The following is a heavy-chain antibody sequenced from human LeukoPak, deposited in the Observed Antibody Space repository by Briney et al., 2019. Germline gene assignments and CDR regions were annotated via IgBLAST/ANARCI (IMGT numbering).Heavy chain of an antibody. J-gene: IGHJ4*02. Sequence: GGSLRLSCAASGFTFSSYSMNWVRQAPGKGLEWISYIGISSGNTKYADSVKGRFTISGDKAKNSVYLQMNSLRAEDTAVYYCARDRGPNCLDYWGQGTLVTASS. CDR1: GFTFSSYS. CDR2: IGISSGNT. V-gene: IGHV3-48*01. D-gene: IGHD1-1*01. CDR3: ARDRGPNCLDY.